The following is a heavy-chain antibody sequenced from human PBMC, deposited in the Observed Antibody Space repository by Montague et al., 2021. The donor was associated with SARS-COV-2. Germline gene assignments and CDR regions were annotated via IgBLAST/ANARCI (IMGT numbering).Heavy chain of an antibody. CDR1: GDSVSSNSAA. J-gene: IGHJ6*02. CDR2: TYCRSKWYN. V-gene: IGHV6-1*01. Sequence: CAISGDSVSSNSAAWNWIRQSPSRGLEWPGRTYCRSKWYNEYAVSVNSRITINPDTSKNQFSLQVNSVTPEDTAVYYCARGADRYYFYGMDVWGQGTTVTVSS. D-gene: IGHD6-19*01. CDR3: ARGADRYYFYGMDV.